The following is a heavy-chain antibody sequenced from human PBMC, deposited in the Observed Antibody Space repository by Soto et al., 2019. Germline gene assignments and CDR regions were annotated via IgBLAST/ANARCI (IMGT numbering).Heavy chain of an antibody. J-gene: IGHJ4*02. CDR3: ARPGSRSSQPYYFDY. CDR2: IKQDGSEK. V-gene: IGHV3-7*03. D-gene: IGHD6-6*01. CDR1: GFTFSSYG. Sequence: EVQLVESGGGLVQPGGSLRLSCAASGFTFSSYGMSWVRQAPGKGLEWVANIKQDGSEKYYVDSVEGRFTISRDNAKNSLYLQMNIRRGEDTAVYYCARPGSRSSQPYYFDYWGREPWSPSPQ.